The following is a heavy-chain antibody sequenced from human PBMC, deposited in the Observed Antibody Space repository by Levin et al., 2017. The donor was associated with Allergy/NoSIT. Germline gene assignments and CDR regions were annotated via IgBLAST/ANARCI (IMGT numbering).Heavy chain of an antibody. Sequence: GESLKISCAASGFTFTSYAMSWVRQAPGKGLEWVSVISGTGGSSYYADSVKGRFTISRDKSKNTLYLQMNSLRAEDTAVYYCAKAPTLWFGEFYFDLWGQGTLVTVSS. V-gene: IGHV3-23*01. J-gene: IGHJ4*02. D-gene: IGHD3-10*01. CDR2: ISGTGGSS. CDR1: GFTFTSYA. CDR3: AKAPTLWFGEFYFDL.